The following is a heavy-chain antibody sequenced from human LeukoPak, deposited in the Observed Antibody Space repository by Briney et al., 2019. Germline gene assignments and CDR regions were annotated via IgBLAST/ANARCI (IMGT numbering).Heavy chain of an antibody. V-gene: IGHV1-18*01. D-gene: IGHD5-12*01. CDR1: GYTFTSYG. J-gene: IGHJ6*02. CDR3: ARVGYTSYYYGMDV. CDR2: ISAYNGNT. Sequence: ASVKVSCEASGYTFTSYGISWVRQAPGQGLEWMGWISAYNGNTNYAQKLQGRVTMTTDTSTSTAYMELRSLRSDDTAVYYCARVGYTSYYYGMDVWGQGTTVTVSS.